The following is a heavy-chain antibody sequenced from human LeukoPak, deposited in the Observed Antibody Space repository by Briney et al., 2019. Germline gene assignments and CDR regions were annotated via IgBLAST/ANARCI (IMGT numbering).Heavy chain of an antibody. D-gene: IGHD2-2*01. CDR2: MDYSGSN. Sequence: PSETLSLTCTVSGDSIRNYYWSWIRQPPGKGLEWIGYMDYSGSNTYNPSLKSRATMSVDTSKNQLSLKLSSVTAADTAVYYCASRRCSTTCPEDYWGQGTLVTVSS. CDR1: GDSIRNYY. V-gene: IGHV4-59*12. J-gene: IGHJ4*02. CDR3: ASRRCSTTCPEDY.